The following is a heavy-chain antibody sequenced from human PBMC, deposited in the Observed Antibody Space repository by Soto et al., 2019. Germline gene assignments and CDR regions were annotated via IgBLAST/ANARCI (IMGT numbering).Heavy chain of an antibody. V-gene: IGHV2-70*04. J-gene: IGHJ5*02. CDR1: GFSLSTSGMR. CDR2: IDWDDDT. Sequence: SGPPLVNPTQTLTLTCTFSGFSLSTSGMRVSWIRQPPGQALEWLARIDWDDDTLYSHSLKPRLTISTDTSKNQVVLTMTNMEPVDTATYYCAKTCTDGSWCDPWGQGTLVTVSS. D-gene: IGHD1-1*01. CDR3: AKTCTDGSWCDP.